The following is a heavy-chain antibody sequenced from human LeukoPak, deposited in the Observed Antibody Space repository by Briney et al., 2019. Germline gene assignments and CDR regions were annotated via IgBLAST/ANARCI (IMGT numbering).Heavy chain of an antibody. J-gene: IGHJ6*04. CDR3: ARDALWFGETTYYYGMDV. Sequence: PGGSLRLSCAASGFTFSDYYMSWIRQAPGKGLEWVSYISSSSSYTNYADSVKGRFTISRDNAKNSLYLQMNSLRAEDTAVYCCARDALWFGETTYYYGMDVWGKGTTATVSS. V-gene: IGHV3-11*06. CDR1: GFTFSDYY. D-gene: IGHD3-10*01. CDR2: ISSSSSYT.